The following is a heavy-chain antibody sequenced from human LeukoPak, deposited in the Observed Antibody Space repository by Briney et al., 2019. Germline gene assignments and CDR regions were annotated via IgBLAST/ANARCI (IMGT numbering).Heavy chain of an antibody. CDR2: IIPILGIA. D-gene: IGHD5-24*01. CDR1: GGTFSSYA. Sequence: ASVKVSCKASGGTFSSYAISWVRQAPGQGLEWMGRIIPILGIANYAQKFQGRVTITADKSTSTAYMELSSLRSEGTAVYYCARVDPQVEYYWGPGTLVTASP. V-gene: IGHV1-69*04. CDR3: ARVDPQVEYY. J-gene: IGHJ4*02.